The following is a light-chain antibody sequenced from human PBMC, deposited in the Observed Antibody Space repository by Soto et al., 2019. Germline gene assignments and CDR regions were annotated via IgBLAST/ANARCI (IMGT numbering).Light chain of an antibody. V-gene: IGKV3-15*01. CDR1: QTISST. CDR2: GAS. J-gene: IGKJ1*01. Sequence: EIEMTQSPATVSVSPGERATLSCRASQTISSTVAWYQQKPGQAPRLLIYGASTRASGIPARFSGSESGTEFTLTISSLQSEDFAVYYCQQYKDWPTTFGQGTKVDIK. CDR3: QQYKDWPTT.